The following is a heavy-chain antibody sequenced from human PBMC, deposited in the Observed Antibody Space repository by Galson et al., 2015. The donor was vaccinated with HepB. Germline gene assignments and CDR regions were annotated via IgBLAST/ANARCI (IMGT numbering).Heavy chain of an antibody. J-gene: IGHJ6*02. Sequence: QSGAEVKEPGESLRISCKGSGYSFTSYWIAWVRQMPGKGLEWMGIIYPDDSDTRYSPSFQGQVTISADKSISTAYLQWSSLKASDTAMYYCARHSSPHYYYYGMDVWGQGTTVTVSS. D-gene: IGHD6-13*01. CDR1: GYSFTSYW. CDR3: ARHSSPHYYYYGMDV. CDR2: IYPDDSDT. V-gene: IGHV5-51*01.